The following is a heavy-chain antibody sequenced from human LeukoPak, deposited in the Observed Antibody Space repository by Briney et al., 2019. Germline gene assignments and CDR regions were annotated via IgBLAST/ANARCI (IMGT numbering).Heavy chain of an antibody. D-gene: IGHD5-18*01. V-gene: IGHV4-34*01. CDR3: AIRRGYSYGSARAFDI. CDR2: INHSGST. CDR1: GGSISSYY. J-gene: IGHJ3*02. Sequence: SETLSLTCTVSGGSISSYYWSWIRQPPGKGLEWIGEINHSGSTNYNPSLKSRVTISVDTSKNQFSLKLSSVTAADTAVYYCAIRRGYSYGSARAFDIWGQGTMVTVSS.